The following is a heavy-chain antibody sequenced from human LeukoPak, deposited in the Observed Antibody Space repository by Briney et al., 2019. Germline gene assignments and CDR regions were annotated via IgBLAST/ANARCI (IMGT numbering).Heavy chain of an antibody. CDR2: INHSGST. Sequence: PETLSLTCAVYGGSFSGYYWSWIRQPPGKGLEWIGEINHSGSTNYNPSLKSRVTISVDTSKNQFSLKLSSVTAADTAVYYCAREGDYGDYPYYYYMDVWGKGTTVTVSS. V-gene: IGHV4-34*01. J-gene: IGHJ6*03. D-gene: IGHD4-17*01. CDR3: AREGDYGDYPYYYYMDV. CDR1: GGSFSGYY.